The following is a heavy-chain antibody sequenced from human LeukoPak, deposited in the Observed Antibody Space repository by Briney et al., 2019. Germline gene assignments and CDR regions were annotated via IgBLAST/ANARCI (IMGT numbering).Heavy chain of an antibody. D-gene: IGHD3-22*01. J-gene: IGHJ3*02. CDR2: VYTSGST. CDR3: GRVGAYYYDSSGRENAFDI. V-gene: IGHV4-61*02. CDR1: GGSISIGSYY. Sequence: SHTLSLTHTVSGGSISIGSYYWSWIRQPAGKGLEWIGRVYTSGSTNYNPSLKNRVTISVDTSKNQFSLKLSAVTAADTAVYYCGRVGAYYYDSSGRENAFDIWGQGAMVTVSS.